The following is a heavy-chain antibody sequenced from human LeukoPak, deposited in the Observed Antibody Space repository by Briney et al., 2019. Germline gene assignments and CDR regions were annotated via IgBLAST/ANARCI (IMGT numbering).Heavy chain of an antibody. V-gene: IGHV3-7*01. CDR2: INQDGSAK. Sequence: GGSLRLSCAASEFTFSAFWMSWVRQAPGKGLEWVANINQDGSAKHYVDSVKGRFTVARDNAENSLYLQMNSLRAEDTAVYYCARVSQMRRGAAFDIWGQGTMVTVSS. CDR1: EFTFSAFW. J-gene: IGHJ3*02. CDR3: ARVSQMRRGAAFDI. D-gene: IGHD3-10*01.